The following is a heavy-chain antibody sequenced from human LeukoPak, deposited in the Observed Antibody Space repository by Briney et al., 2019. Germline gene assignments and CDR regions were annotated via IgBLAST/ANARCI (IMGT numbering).Heavy chain of an antibody. Sequence: GGSLRLSCAASGFTVSSNYMTWVRQAPGKGLEWVSVFYRDGSTYYADSVKGRFTISRDNSKNTLYLQMNSLRAEDTAVYYCARDPQSSQQLVSYWGQGPLVIVSS. D-gene: IGHD6-13*01. CDR1: GFTVSSNY. V-gene: IGHV3-53*01. CDR2: FYRDGST. CDR3: ARDPQSSQQLVSY. J-gene: IGHJ4*02.